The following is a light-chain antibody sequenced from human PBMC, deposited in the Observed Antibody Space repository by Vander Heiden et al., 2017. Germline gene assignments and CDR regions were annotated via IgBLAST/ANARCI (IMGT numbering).Light chain of an antibody. CDR1: NIGSKN. CDR2: RDN. J-gene: IGLJ3*02. Sequence: RLTCGGKNIGSKNVHWYQQKPGQAPALVIYRDNNRPSGIPERLSGSNSGNTATLTISSAQVGDEADYFCQVWDNGSVVFGGGTKLTVL. V-gene: IGLV3-9*01. CDR3: QVWDNGSVV.